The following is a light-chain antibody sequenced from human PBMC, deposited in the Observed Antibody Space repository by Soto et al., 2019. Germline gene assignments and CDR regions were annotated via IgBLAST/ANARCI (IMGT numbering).Light chain of an antibody. CDR1: SSDVDDYRY. CDR3: CSYVTTPEI. V-gene: IGLV2-11*01. Sequence: QSALAQPRSVSGSPGQLLTISCTGTSSDVDDYRYVSWYQQYPGKAPKLVIYDGTKRPSGVPDRFSGSNSGNTASLTISGLQAEDEADYYCCSYVTTPEIFXTGTKVTVL. J-gene: IGLJ1*01. CDR2: DGT.